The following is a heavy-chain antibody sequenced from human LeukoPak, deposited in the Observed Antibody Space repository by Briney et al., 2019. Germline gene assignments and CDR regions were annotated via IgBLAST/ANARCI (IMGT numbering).Heavy chain of an antibody. CDR3: AREGYYYDSSGYYPSSSYYYYYGMDV. V-gene: IGHV4-61*02. CDR2: IYTSGST. D-gene: IGHD3-22*01. J-gene: IGHJ6*02. CDR1: GGSISSGSYY. Sequence: PSETLSLTCTVSGGSISSGSYYWSWIRQPAGKGLEWIGRIYTSGSTNYNPSLKSRVTISVDTSKNQFSLKLSSVTAADTAVYYCAREGYYYDSSGYYPSSSYYYYYGMDVWGQGITVTVSS.